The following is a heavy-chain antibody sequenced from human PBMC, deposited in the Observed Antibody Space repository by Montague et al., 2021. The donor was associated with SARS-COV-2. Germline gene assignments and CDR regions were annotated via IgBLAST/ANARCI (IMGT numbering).Heavy chain of an antibody. CDR2: IYYSGST. Sequence: SETLSLTCAVYGGSFSPYYWGWIRQPPGKGLEWIGSIYYSGSTYYNPSLKSRVTISVDTSKNQFSLKLSSVTAADTAVYYCARQRRGGLVSTPRFFDYWDQGTLVTVSS. CDR1: GGSFSPYY. D-gene: IGHD6-19*01. CDR3: ARQRRGGLVSTPRFFDY. J-gene: IGHJ4*02. V-gene: IGHV4-39*01.